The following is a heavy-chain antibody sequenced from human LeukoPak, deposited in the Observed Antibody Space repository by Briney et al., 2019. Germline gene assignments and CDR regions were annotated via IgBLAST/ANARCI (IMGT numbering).Heavy chain of an antibody. V-gene: IGHV1-18*01. CDR3: ARAGRNIVVVPAANDY. Sequence: ASVKVSCKASGYTFTRYGISWVRQAPGQGLEWRGWISAYNGNTNYAQKLQGRVTMTTDTSTSTAYMELRSLRSDDTAVYYCARAGRNIVVVPAANDYWGQGTLVTVSS. CDR2: ISAYNGNT. J-gene: IGHJ4*02. D-gene: IGHD2-2*01. CDR1: GYTFTRYG.